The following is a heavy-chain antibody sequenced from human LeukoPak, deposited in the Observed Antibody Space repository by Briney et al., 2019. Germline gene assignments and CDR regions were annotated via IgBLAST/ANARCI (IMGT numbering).Heavy chain of an antibody. CDR2: IRYDGSNK. CDR1: GFIFDDYA. D-gene: IGHD3-3*01. Sequence: PGGSLRLSCAASGFIFDDYAMHWVRQVPGKGLEWVAFIRYDGSNKYYADSVKGRFTISRDNSKNTLYLQMNSLRAEDTAVYYCANDKEAIFGDLGYWGQGTLVTVSS. V-gene: IGHV3-30*02. CDR3: ANDKEAIFGDLGY. J-gene: IGHJ4*02.